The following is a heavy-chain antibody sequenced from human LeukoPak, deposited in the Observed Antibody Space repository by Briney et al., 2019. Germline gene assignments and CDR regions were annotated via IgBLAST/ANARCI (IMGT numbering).Heavy chain of an antibody. D-gene: IGHD2-2*01. CDR1: GGTFSSYT. Sequence: SAKVSCKASGGTFSSYTISWVRQAPGQGLEWMGRIIPILGIANYAQKFQGRVTITADKSTSTAYMYLSSLRSEDTAVYYCARVQLDFSYDYWGQGTLVTVSS. V-gene: IGHV1-69*02. CDR3: ARVQLDFSYDY. J-gene: IGHJ4*02. CDR2: IIPILGIA.